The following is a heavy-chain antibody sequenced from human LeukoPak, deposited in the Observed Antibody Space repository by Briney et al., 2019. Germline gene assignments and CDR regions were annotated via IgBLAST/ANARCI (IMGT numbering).Heavy chain of an antibody. D-gene: IGHD2-2*01. V-gene: IGHV3-11*01. CDR1: GFIFSDYY. Sequence: SGGSLRLSCASSGFIFSDYYMAWLRQAPGKGLEWISYISSSGSNIYYADSVKGRFTISRDNAKNSLYLQMNSLRAEDTAVYYCARGGSRRHWFDPWGQETLVTVSS. CDR2: ISSSGSNI. CDR3: ARGGSRRHWFDP. J-gene: IGHJ5*02.